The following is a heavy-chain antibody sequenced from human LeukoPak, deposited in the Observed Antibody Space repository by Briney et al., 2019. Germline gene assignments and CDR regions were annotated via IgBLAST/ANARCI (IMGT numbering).Heavy chain of an antibody. CDR2: INQDGSEM. Sequence: GGSLRLSCAASGFTLSSYWMTWVRQAPGKGLQWVANINQDGSEMYYVDSVKGRFTISRDNAKNLLYLQVNSLRAEDTAVYYCARSAGEIYYYYGMDVWGQGTTVTVSS. V-gene: IGHV3-7*04. J-gene: IGHJ6*02. D-gene: IGHD3-16*01. CDR1: GFTLSSYW. CDR3: ARSAGEIYYYYGMDV.